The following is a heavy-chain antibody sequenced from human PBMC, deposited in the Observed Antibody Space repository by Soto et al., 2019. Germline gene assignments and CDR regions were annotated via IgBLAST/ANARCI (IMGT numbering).Heavy chain of an antibody. CDR3: ATRMTTAPY. J-gene: IGHJ4*02. V-gene: IGHV3-66*01. Sequence: EVRLVQSGGGLVQPGGSLRLSCAASLFIVSDNYMSWVRQAPGKGLEWVSLIYSGGGTDYAESVKGRFTISRDNSKNTLHLQMNSLKAEDTGIYYCATRMTTAPYWGQGTVVTGSS. CDR1: LFIVSDNY. CDR2: IYSGGGT. D-gene: IGHD4-17*01.